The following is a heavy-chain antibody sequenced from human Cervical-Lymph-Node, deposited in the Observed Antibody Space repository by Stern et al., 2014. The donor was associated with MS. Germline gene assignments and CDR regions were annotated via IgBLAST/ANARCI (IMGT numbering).Heavy chain of an antibody. J-gene: IGHJ6*02. CDR2: IYPGDSKT. Sequence: VQLGQSGAEVKKPGESLRISCKGFGYRFTSYWVAWVRQMPGKGLEWMGVIYPGDSKTRYSPSFQGRVTISADKSLSTAYLQWRSLKASDTALYYCATSYSYNANFYFYGIDVWGQGTTVTVSS. D-gene: IGHD5-18*01. V-gene: IGHV5-51*03. CDR1: GYRFTSYW. CDR3: ATSYSYNANFYFYGIDV.